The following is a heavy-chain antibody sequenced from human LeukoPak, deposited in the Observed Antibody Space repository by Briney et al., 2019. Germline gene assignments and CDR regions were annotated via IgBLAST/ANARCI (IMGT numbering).Heavy chain of an antibody. CDR2: IYAGGDT. D-gene: IGHD4-11*01. J-gene: IGHJ4*02. Sequence: RGSLRLSCAASGVTVSNDYMSWVRQAPGKGLEWVSFIYAGGDTYYADSVKGRFTISRDNSKNTVYLQMNSLRAEDTAVYYCARNRDYRFDYWGQGTLVTVSS. CDR3: ARNRDYRFDY. V-gene: IGHV3-66*01. CDR1: GVTVSNDY.